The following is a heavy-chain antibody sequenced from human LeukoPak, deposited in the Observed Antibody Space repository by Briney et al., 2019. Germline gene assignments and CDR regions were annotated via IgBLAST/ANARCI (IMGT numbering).Heavy chain of an antibody. CDR3: AREGEPYYDYIWGSYRLPWFDP. D-gene: IGHD3-16*02. J-gene: IGHJ5*02. V-gene: IGHV4-4*07. CDR2: IYTSGST. Sequence: SETLSLTCTVSGGSIGIYYWSWIRQPAGKGLEWIGRIYTSGSTNYNPSLKSRVTISVDKSKNQFSLKLSSVTAADTAVYYCAREGEPYYDYIWGSYRLPWFDPWGQGTLVTVSS. CDR1: GGSIGIYY.